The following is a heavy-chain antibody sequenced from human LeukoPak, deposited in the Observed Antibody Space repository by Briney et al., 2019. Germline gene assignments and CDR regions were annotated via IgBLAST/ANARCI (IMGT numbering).Heavy chain of an antibody. D-gene: IGHD3-22*01. Sequence: SETLSLTCAVYGESFSGYYWSWIRQPPGKGLEWIGEINHSGSTNYNPSLKSRVTISVDTSKNQFSLKLSSVTAADTAVYYCARGLGSRFYYDSSGYYQYWGQGTLVTVSS. J-gene: IGHJ4*02. CDR1: GESFSGYY. V-gene: IGHV4-34*01. CDR3: ARGLGSRFYYDSSGYYQY. CDR2: INHSGST.